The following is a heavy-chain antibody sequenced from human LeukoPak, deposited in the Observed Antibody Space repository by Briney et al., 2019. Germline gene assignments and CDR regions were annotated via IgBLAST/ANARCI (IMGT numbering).Heavy chain of an antibody. CDR1: GFTFSNYG. V-gene: IGHV3-30*18. J-gene: IGHJ4*02. CDR2: ISYDGSNK. Sequence: GGSLRLSCAASGFTFSNYGMHWVRQAPGKGLEWVALISYDGSNKYFADSVKGRFTISRDNSKNTLYLQMHSLRAEDTAVYYCAKDNVAAAGRYFDYWGQGSLVSVSS. D-gene: IGHD6-13*01. CDR3: AKDNVAAAGRYFDY.